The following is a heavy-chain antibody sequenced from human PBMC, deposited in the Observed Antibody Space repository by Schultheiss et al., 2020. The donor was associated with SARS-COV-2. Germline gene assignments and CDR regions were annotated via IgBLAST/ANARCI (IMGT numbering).Heavy chain of an antibody. V-gene: IGHV1-46*03. CDR1: GYTFTSYY. CDR2: INPSGGST. CDR3: ARSRVGGSYLYNWFDP. D-gene: IGHD1-26*01. J-gene: IGHJ5*02. Sequence: GESLKISCKASGYTFTSYYMHWVRQAPGQGLEWMGIINPSGGSTSYAQKFQGRVTMTRDTSTSTVYMELSSLRSEDTAVYYCARSRVGGSYLYNWFDPWGQGTLVTVSS.